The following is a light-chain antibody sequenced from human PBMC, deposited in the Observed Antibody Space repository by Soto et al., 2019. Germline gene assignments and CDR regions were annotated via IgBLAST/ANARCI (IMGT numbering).Light chain of an antibody. J-gene: IGKJ5*01. CDR1: QSVSYY. CDR2: GAS. Sequence: EIVLTQSPGTLSLSPGERATLSCRASQSVSYYLAWYQQKPGQAPRLLIYGASTRATGIPARFSGSGSGTEFTLTISRLEPEDFALYYCQHYGRSPITFGQGTRLEIK. CDR3: QHYGRSPIT. V-gene: IGKV3-20*01.